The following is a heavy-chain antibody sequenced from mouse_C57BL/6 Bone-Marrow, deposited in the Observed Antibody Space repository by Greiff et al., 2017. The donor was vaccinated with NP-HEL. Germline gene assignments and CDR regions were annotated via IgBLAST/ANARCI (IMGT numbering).Heavy chain of an antibody. Sequence: VQLQQSGAELARPGASVKLSCKASGYTFTSYGISWVKQRTGQGLEWIGEIYPRSGNTYYNEKFKGKATLTADKSSSTAYMELRSLTSEDSAVSFCGNHDYGSSWFAYWGRGKLVTVTA. J-gene: IGHJ3*01. V-gene: IGHV1-81*01. CDR2: IYPRSGNT. CDR1: GYTFTSYG. D-gene: IGHD1-1*01. CDR3: GNHDYGSSWFAY.